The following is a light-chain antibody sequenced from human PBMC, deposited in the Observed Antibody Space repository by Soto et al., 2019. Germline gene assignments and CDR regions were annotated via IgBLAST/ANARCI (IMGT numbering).Light chain of an antibody. CDR1: QSISSY. V-gene: IGKV1-39*01. J-gene: IGKJ1*01. CDR2: AAS. CDR3: QQSYSTPVT. Sequence: DIPMTQSPSSLSASVGDRVTITCRASQSISSYLNWYQQKPGKAPKLLIYAASSLQSGVPSRFSGSGSATDFTLTISSLQPEDFATYYCQQSYSTPVTFGQGTKVEIK.